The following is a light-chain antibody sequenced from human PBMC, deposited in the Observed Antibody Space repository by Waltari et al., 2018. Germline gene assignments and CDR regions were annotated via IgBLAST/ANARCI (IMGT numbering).Light chain of an antibody. Sequence: DIQMTQSPSSLSASVGARVTISCQASRDINNFLNWYQQKPGQAPKLLIYDASNLEIGVPSRFSGRGSGTHFTFTISSLQPEDVATYYCQQYDDFPPYTFGQGTKVEIK. J-gene: IGKJ2*01. V-gene: IGKV1-33*01. CDR1: RDINNF. CDR3: QQYDDFPPYT. CDR2: DAS.